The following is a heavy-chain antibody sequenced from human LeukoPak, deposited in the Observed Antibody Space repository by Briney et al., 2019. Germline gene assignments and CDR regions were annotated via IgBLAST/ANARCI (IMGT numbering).Heavy chain of an antibody. J-gene: IGHJ4*02. CDR1: GYSLSGGYY. Sequence: SETLSLTCAVSGYSLSGGYYWGWIRQPPGKGLEWIGSIYHSGSTYYNPSLKSRVTISVDTSKNQFSLKLSSVTAADTAVYYCAISSGGYSYGLDYWGQGTLVTVSS. CDR3: AISSGGYSYGLDY. D-gene: IGHD5-18*01. CDR2: IYHSGST. V-gene: IGHV4-38-2*01.